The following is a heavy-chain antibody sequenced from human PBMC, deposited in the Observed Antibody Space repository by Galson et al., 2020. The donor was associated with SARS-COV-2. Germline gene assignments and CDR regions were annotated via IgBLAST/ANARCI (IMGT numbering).Heavy chain of an antibody. CDR2: INPTGGST. CDR1: GYTFTSYY. V-gene: IGHV1-46*01. CDR3: ARDLSSGSELLWFGELLATYGMDV. D-gene: IGHD3-10*01. Sequence: ASVKVSCKASGYTFTSYYMHWVRQAPGQGLEWMGIINPTGGSTSYAQKFQGRVTMTRDTSTSTVYMELSRLRSEDTAVYYCARDLSSGSELLWFGELLATYGMDVWGQGTTVTVSS. J-gene: IGHJ6*02.